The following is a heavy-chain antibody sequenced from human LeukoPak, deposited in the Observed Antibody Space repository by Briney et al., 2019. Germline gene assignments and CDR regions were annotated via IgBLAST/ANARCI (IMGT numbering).Heavy chain of an antibody. CDR2: IYYSGST. CDR1: GGSISSGDYY. J-gene: IGHJ6*02. Sequence: PSETLSLTCTVSGGSISSGDYYWSWIRQPPGKGLEWIGYIYYSGSTYYNPSLKSRVTISVDTSKNQFSLKLSSVTAADTAVYYCARDLSGYSYGYYYYYGMDVWGQGTTVTVSS. CDR3: ARDLSGYSYGYYYYYGMDV. V-gene: IGHV4-30-4*01. D-gene: IGHD5-18*01.